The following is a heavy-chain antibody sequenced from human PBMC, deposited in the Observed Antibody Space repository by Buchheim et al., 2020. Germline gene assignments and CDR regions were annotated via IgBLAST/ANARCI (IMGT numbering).Heavy chain of an antibody. Sequence: VQLVESGGGVVQPGRSLRLSCAASGFTFSSYGMHWVRQAPGKGLEWVAVIWYDGSNKYYADSVKGRFTISRDNSKNTLYLQMNSLRAEDTAVYYCAREKRIAAAGQKYYYYGMDVWGQGTT. CDR2: IWYDGSNK. V-gene: IGHV3-33*01. J-gene: IGHJ6*02. CDR1: GFTFSSYG. D-gene: IGHD6-13*01. CDR3: AREKRIAAAGQKYYYYGMDV.